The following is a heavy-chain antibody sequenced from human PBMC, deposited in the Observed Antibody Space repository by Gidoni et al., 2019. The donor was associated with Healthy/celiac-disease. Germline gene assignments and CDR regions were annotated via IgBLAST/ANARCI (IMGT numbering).Heavy chain of an antibody. CDR3: ARLGSEIYYFDY. D-gene: IGHD1-26*01. V-gene: IGHV4-39*01. CDR1: GGPTRSRSYY. Sequence: QLQLQESGPGLMKPSATLSLNCTVYGGPTRSRSYYLGWIRQPPGKGLEGIGSIYSSGSTYDNPSLKSLVTISVDTSKNQFSLKLSAVTAADTAVYYCARLGSEIYYFDYWGQGTLVTVSS. CDR2: IYSSGST. J-gene: IGHJ4*02.